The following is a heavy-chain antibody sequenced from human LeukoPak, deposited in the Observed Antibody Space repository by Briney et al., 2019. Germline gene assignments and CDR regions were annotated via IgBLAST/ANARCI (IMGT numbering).Heavy chain of an antibody. CDR2: IRSDGSST. Sequence: GGSLRLSCAASRFTFGSYWMHWVRQAPGKGLVWVSRIRSDGSSTSYADSVKGRFTISRDNATNTLYLQMNSLRAEDTAVYYCARAGFTFSDYFGSFFDYWGQGTLVTVSS. D-gene: IGHD3-10*01. CDR1: RFTFGSYW. CDR3: ARAGFTFSDYFGSFFDY. J-gene: IGHJ4*02. V-gene: IGHV3-74*01.